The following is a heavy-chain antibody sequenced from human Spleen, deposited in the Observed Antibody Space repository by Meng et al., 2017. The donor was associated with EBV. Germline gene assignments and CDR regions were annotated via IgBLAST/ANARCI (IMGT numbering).Heavy chain of an antibody. V-gene: IGHV4-30-4*01. CDR1: GGSISSGTYY. CDR2: IYHNGDT. J-gene: IGHJ4*02. CDR3: ASGSGGNFDF. D-gene: IGHD3-16*01. Sequence: QVQLQESGPGLAKPSQTLSLTCSVSGGSISSGTYYWSWIRQPPGRGLEWIGYIYHNGDTYYSPSLQSRLTISVGTSKNQFSLKMSSVTAADTAVYFCASGSGGNFDFWGQGTLVTVSS.